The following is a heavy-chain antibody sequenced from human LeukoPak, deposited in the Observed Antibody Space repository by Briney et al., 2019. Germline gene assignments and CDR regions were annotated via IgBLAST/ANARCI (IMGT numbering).Heavy chain of an antibody. V-gene: IGHV3-30*02. D-gene: IGHD1-20*01. CDR2: IRYDGSNI. CDR1: GFTFSSYG. CDR3: AEDSELGINWNPFDY. J-gene: IGHJ4*02. Sequence: GGSLRLSCAASGFTFSSYGMHWVRQAPGEGLEWVAFIRYDGSNIYYADSVKGRFTISRDNSKNTLYLQMNSLRAEDTAVYYCAEDSELGINWNPFDYWGQGTLVTVSS.